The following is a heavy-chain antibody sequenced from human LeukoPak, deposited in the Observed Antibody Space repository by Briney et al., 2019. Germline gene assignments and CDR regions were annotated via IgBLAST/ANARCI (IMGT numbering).Heavy chain of an antibody. V-gene: IGHV1-69*01. CDR3: ARDSGTTVTSSYYYYCMDV. CDR1: GGTFSSYA. J-gene: IGHJ6*03. D-gene: IGHD4-11*01. CDR2: IIPIFGTA. Sequence: SVKVSCKASGGTFSSYAISWVRQAPGQGLEWMGGIIPIFGTANYAQKFQGRVTITADESTSTAYMELSSLRSEDTAVYYCARDSGTTVTSSYYYYCMDVWGKGTTVTVSS.